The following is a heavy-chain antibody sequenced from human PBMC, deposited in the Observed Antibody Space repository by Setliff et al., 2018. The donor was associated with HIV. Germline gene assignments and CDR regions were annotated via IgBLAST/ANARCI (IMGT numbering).Heavy chain of an antibody. CDR1: GDTDFY. D-gene: IGHD5-18*01. V-gene: IGHV4-4*09. CDR2: IHASGKT. CDR3: ARTRGYTYGYIDS. J-gene: IGHJ4*02. Sequence: NPSETLSLTCTVSGDTDFYWNWIRQPPGKGLEWIGYIHASGKTNYNPSLKSRVTISLDTSKMQFSLHLTSVTAADTAVYYCARTRGYTYGYIDSWAQGTLVTVSS.